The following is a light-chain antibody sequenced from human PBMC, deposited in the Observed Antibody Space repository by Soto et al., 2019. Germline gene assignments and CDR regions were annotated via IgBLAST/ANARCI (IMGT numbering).Light chain of an antibody. Sequence: DIVMTQSPLSLPVNPGEPASISCRSSQSLLHSNGYKYLDWYLQKPGQSPQLLIYLGSNRASGVPDRFSGSGSGTNFTLKISRVEAEDVGVYYCMQALQTPITFGQGTRLEIK. CDR2: LGS. CDR1: QSLLHSNGYKY. J-gene: IGKJ5*01. CDR3: MQALQTPIT. V-gene: IGKV2-28*01.